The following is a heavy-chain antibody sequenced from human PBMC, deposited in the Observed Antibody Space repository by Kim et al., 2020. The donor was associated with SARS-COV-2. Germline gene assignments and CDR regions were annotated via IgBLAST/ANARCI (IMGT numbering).Heavy chain of an antibody. CDR2: IRSKRYGETT. CDR1: GLNFGDYA. J-gene: IGHJ4*02. CDR3: TSGPYYYDSAAYYHDY. V-gene: IGHV3-49*03. Sequence: GGSLRLSCTPSGLNFGDYAMSWFRKAPGKGLEWVAFIRSKRYGETTEYAASVKGRFTISRDDSKRIAYLQMNGLKTEDTAVYYCTSGPYYYDSAAYYHDYWGQGTLVTVSS. D-gene: IGHD3-22*01.